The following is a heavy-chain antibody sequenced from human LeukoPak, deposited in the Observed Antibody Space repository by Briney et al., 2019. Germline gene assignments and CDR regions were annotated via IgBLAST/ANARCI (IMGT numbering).Heavy chain of an antibody. CDR1: GYTFSNYY. CDR2: INPTAGNT. V-gene: IGHV1-46*01. CDR3: ARIRDGYNDAYDI. J-gene: IGHJ3*02. D-gene: IGHD5-24*01. Sequence: ASVKVSCKASGYTFSNYYLHWVRQAPGQGLEWMGLINPTAGNTYYAQRFQGRVTMTRNASTSTVYMELSSLRSEDTAVYYCARIRDGYNDAYDIWGQGTMVTVPS.